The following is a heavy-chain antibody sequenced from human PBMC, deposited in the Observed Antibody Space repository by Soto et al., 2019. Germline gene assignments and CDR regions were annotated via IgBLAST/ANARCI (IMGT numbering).Heavy chain of an antibody. CDR3: AREGGIQLWFDY. D-gene: IGHD5-18*01. J-gene: IGHJ4*02. CDR1: GFTFSGYS. V-gene: IGHV3-21*01. CDR2: ISSSSSYI. Sequence: EVQLVESGGGLVKPGGSLRLSCAASGFTFSGYSMNWVRQAPGKGLEWVSSISSSSSYIYYADSVKGRFTISRDNAKNSLYLQMNSLRAEDTAVYYCAREGGIQLWFDYWGQGTLVTVSS.